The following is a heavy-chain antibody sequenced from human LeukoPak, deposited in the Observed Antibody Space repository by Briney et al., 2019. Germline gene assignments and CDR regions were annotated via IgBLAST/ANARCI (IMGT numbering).Heavy chain of an antibody. CDR3: ARDRGKGGYVDY. CDR2: IRYDESNR. D-gene: IGHD3-10*01. Sequence: TGGSLRLSCAASGFTFNTYAMHWVRQAPGKGLEWVAVIRYDESNRHYSDSVKGRFTISRDNSKNTLYLQMNSLRAEDTAVYYCARDRGKGGYVDYWGQGTLVTVSS. J-gene: IGHJ4*02. CDR1: GFTFNTYA. V-gene: IGHV3-33*01.